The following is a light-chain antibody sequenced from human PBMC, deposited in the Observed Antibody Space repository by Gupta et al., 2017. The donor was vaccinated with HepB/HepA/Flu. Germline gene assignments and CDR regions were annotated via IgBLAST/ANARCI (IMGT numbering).Light chain of an antibody. CDR1: SSDIGAYNS. CDR2: DVS. V-gene: IGLV2-14*03. CDR3: SSFTSTTTLVR. Sequence: QSALTQPASVSGSPGQSITISCTGTSSDIGAYNSVSWYQQYPGKAPKLLIYDVSNRPSGVSNRFSASKSGNTASLTISGLQPEDEADYYCSSFTSTTTLVRFGGGTKLTV. J-gene: IGLJ2*01.